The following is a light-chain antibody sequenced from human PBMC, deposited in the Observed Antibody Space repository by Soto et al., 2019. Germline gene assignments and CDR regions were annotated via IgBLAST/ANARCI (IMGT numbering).Light chain of an antibody. CDR3: MQALQTPRT. J-gene: IGKJ1*01. V-gene: IGKV2-28*01. CDR1: QSLLHSTGYNY. Sequence: DLMMTQSPLSLPVTPGEPASISCRSSQSLLHSTGYNYLDWYLQKPGQSPQLLIYLGSNRASGVPDMFSGSGSGTDFTLKISRVEAEDVGIYYCMQALQTPRTFGQGTKVEIK. CDR2: LGS.